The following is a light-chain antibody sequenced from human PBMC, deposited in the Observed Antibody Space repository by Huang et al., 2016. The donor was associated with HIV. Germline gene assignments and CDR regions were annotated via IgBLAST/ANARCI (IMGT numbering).Light chain of an antibody. J-gene: IGKJ1*01. CDR3: QQYNNWPPWT. V-gene: IGKV3-15*01. CDR1: QSVSSN. Sequence: EIVMTQSPATLSVSPGERATLSCRASQSVSSNLAWYQQKLGQAPRLLIYGASTRATDIPARFSGSGSGTEFTLTISSLQSEDFALYYCQQYNNWPPWT. CDR2: GAS.